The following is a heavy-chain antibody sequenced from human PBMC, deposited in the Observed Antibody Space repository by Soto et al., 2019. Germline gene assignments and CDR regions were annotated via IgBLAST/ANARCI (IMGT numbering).Heavy chain of an antibody. CDR1: GGSINNYY. D-gene: IGHD1-26*01. Sequence: SETLSLTCTVSGGSINNYYWSWIRQPPGKGLVWIGYSGNTDYNPSLKSRVTISLDTSKNQFSLKLTSVTAVDTAVYYCARREIQGPIDYWGQGTLVTVSS. CDR2: SGNT. J-gene: IGHJ4*02. V-gene: IGHV4-59*12. CDR3: ARREIQGPIDY.